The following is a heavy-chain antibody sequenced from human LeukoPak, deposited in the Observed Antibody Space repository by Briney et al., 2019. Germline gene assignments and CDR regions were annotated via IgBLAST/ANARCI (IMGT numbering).Heavy chain of an antibody. Sequence: PGGSLRLSCAASGFTFSSYSMNWVRQAPGKGLGWVSSISSSYIYYADSVKGRFTISRDNAKNSLYLQMNSLRAEDTAVYYCARGSGFLEEFDYWGQGTLVTVSS. J-gene: IGHJ4*02. V-gene: IGHV3-21*01. CDR1: GFTFSSYS. CDR2: ISSSYI. CDR3: ARGSGFLEEFDY. D-gene: IGHD3-3*01.